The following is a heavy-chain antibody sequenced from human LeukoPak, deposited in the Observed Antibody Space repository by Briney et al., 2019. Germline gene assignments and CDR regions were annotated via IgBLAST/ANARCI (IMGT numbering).Heavy chain of an antibody. CDR2: IIPIFGTE. J-gene: IGHJ6*02. V-gene: IGHV1-69*01. CDR1: GGTFSSYA. CDR3: ARGRMDYGDYYFGMGV. Sequence: SVKVSCKASGGTFSSYAISWVRQAPGQGLEWMGGIIPIFGTENYAQKFQGRATITADEYTSTAYIALSILTAEDTAVYYCARGRMDYGDYYFGMGVWGQGTTVTVA. D-gene: IGHD4-17*01.